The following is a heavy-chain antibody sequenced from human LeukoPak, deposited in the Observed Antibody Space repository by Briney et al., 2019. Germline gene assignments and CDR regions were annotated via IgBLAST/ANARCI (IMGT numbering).Heavy chain of an antibody. V-gene: IGHV4-39*07. D-gene: IGHD7-27*01. Sequence: SETLSLTCTVSGGSISSSSYYWGWIRQPPGKGLEWIGSIYYSGSTYYNPSLKSRVTISVDTSKNQFSLKLSSVTAADTAVYYCARDLTGEMVAGDRERYYFDYWGQGTLVTVSS. CDR3: ARDLTGEMVAGDRERYYFDY. J-gene: IGHJ4*02. CDR2: IYYSGST. CDR1: GGSISSSSYY.